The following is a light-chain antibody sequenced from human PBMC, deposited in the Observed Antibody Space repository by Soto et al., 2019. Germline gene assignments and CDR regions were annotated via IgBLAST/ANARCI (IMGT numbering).Light chain of an antibody. CDR2: WAS. J-gene: IGKJ4*01. V-gene: IGKV4-1*01. Sequence: DIVMTQSPDSLAVSLGERATINCKSSQSVLYSSNNKNYLAWYQQKPGQPPKLLIYWASTRESGVPDRFSGSGSGADFTLAISSLQAKDVAVYYCQQYYSPPLTFGGGNKVEIK. CDR1: QSVLYSSNNKNY. CDR3: QQYYSPPLT.